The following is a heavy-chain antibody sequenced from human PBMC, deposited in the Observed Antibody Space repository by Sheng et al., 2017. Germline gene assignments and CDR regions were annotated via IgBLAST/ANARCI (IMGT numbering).Heavy chain of an antibody. CDR1: GGSISSSSYY. CDR2: IYYSGST. V-gene: IGHV4-39*07. D-gene: IGHD5-12*01. J-gene: IGHJ3*02. Sequence: QLQLQESGPGLVKPSETLSLTCTVSGGSISSSSYYWGWIRQPPGKGLEWIGSIYYSGSTYYNPSLKSRVTISVDTSKNQFSLKLSSVTAADTAVYYCARISVGSGSPRDAFDIWGQGTMVTVSS. CDR3: ARISVGSGSPRDAFDI.